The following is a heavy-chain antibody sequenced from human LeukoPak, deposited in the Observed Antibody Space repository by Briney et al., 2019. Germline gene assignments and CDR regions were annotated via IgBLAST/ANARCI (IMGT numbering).Heavy chain of an antibody. V-gene: IGHV3-7*01. CDR2: IKQDGSQK. Sequence: GGSLRLSCAASGFIFSSYWMSWVRQAPGKGLEWVANIKQDGSQKYYVDSVKGRFTISRDNAKNSLYLQMNSLRAEDTAVYYCARAYLDFWGQGTLVTVSS. CDR3: ARAYLDF. J-gene: IGHJ4*02. CDR1: GFIFSSYW.